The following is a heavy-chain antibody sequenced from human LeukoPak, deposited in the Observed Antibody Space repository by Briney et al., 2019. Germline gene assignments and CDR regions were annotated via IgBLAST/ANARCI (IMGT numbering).Heavy chain of an antibody. CDR2: IYYSGST. V-gene: IGHV4-39*01. Sequence: SETLSLTCSVSGGSISSRSYSWGWIRQPPEKGLEWIASIYYSGSTYYNPSLKSRVTLSVDTSKNQFSLKLSSVTAADTAVYYCARHPPHSGSYLSLEYYFDYWGQGTLVTVSS. J-gene: IGHJ4*02. CDR3: ARHPPHSGSYLSLEYYFDY. CDR1: GGSISSRSYS. D-gene: IGHD1-26*01.